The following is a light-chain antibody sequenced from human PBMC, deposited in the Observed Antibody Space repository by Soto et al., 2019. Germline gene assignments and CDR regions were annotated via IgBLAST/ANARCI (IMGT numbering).Light chain of an antibody. CDR1: SSNIGAGYD. Sequence: QSVLTQPPSVSGAPGQRVTISCTGSSSNIGAGYDVHWYQQLPGTAPKLLIYGNSNRPSGVPDRFSGSKSGTSSSLAITGLQAEDEADYYCRSYDSSMSGNVVFGGGTKVNVL. V-gene: IGLV1-40*01. CDR2: GNS. J-gene: IGLJ2*01. CDR3: RSYDSSMSGNVV.